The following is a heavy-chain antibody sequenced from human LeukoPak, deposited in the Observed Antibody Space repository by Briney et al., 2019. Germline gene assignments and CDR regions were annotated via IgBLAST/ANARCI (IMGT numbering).Heavy chain of an antibody. D-gene: IGHD3-22*01. CDR1: GYTFTSYG. CDR3: ARDPYTYYYDSSGYGGFDY. J-gene: IGHJ4*02. V-gene: IGHV1-18*01. CDR2: ISAYNGNT. Sequence: ASVKVSCKASGYTFTSYGISWVRQAPGQGLEWMGWISAYNGNTNYAQKLQGRVTMTTDTSTSTAYMELRSLRSDDTAVYYCARDPYTYYYDSSGYGGFDYWGQGTLVTVSS.